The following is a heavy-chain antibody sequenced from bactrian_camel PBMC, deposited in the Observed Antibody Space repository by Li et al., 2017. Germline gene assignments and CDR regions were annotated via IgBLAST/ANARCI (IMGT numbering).Heavy chain of an antibody. V-gene: IGHV3S40*01. CDR3: GELGSGGY. J-gene: IGHJ6*01. CDR2: IHSNGRST. Sequence: VQLVESGGGLVQPGGSLRLSCAATGFTFAKFGMHWVRQAPGKGVEWVSGIHSNGRSTTYADSVKGRFTISRDNAKNTVYLELSSLVTEDTATYYCGELGSGGYWGQGTQVTVS. CDR1: GFTFAKFG.